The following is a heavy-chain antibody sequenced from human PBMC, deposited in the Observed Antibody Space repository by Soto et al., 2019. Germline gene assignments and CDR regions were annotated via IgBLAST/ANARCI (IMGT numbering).Heavy chain of an antibody. CDR3: AREIRGMIRTYAFDI. CDR1: GGSFRSGTYN. Sequence: QVQLQESGPGLVKASQTLSLTCTVSGGSFRSGTYNWSWIRQHPGKGLEWIGYIHYSGSTYYNPSLKSRVTMSVDTSKNQFSLKLSSMTAADTAMYYYAREIRGMIRTYAFDIWGQGTMITVSS. V-gene: IGHV4-31*03. D-gene: IGHD3-22*01. J-gene: IGHJ3*02. CDR2: IHYSGST.